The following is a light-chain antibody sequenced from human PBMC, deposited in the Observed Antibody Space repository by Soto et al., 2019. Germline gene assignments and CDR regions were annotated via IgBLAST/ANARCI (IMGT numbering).Light chain of an antibody. V-gene: IGKV3-20*01. CDR3: QQYGSSQT. Sequence: ERVMTQSPATLSVSPGETSTLSCMASQSVSSNYLAWYQQKPGQAPRLLIHGASSRATGIPDRLSGSGSGTDFTLTISRLEPEDFAVYYCQQYGSSQTFGQGTKVDIK. CDR1: QSVSSNY. J-gene: IGKJ1*01. CDR2: GAS.